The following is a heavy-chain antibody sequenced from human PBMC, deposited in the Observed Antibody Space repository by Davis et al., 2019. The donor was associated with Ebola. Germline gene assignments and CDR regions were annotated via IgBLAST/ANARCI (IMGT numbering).Heavy chain of an antibody. J-gene: IGHJ4*02. V-gene: IGHV3-9*01. D-gene: IGHD3-22*01. Sequence: GGSLRLSCAASGFTFGDYAMHWVRRPPGKGLEWVAGISWTSGNIDYADSVKGRFIISRDDSKNTLYLQMNSLRVDDTAVYFCARDGPNYDVDYWGQGTLVTVSA. CDR3: ARDGPNYDVDY. CDR1: GFTFGDYA. CDR2: ISWTSGNI.